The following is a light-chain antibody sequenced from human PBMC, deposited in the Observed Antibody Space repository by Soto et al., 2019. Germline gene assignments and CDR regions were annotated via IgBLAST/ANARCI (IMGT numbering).Light chain of an antibody. CDR3: SSYTMTSTLGV. CDR2: DVS. J-gene: IGLJ3*02. Sequence: QSALTQPASVSGSPGQSITISCTGTSSDVGGYNYVSWYQQHPGKAPKLMIYDVSYRPSGVSNRFSGSKSGNTASLTISGLQADDEAHYYCSSYTMTSTLGVFGGGTKVTVL. V-gene: IGLV2-14*03. CDR1: SSDVGGYNY.